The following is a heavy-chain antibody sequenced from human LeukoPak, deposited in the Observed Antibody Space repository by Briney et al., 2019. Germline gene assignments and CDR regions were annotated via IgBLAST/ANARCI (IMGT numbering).Heavy chain of an antibody. CDR3: ARYVWGSYPTFEDY. Sequence: SETLSLTCAVSGYSISSGYYWGWIRQPPGKGLEWIGSIYHSGSTYYNPSLKSRVTISLDTSKNQFSLKLSSVTAADTAVYYCARYVWGSYPTFEDYWGQGTLVTVSS. J-gene: IGHJ4*02. D-gene: IGHD3-16*02. V-gene: IGHV4-38-2*01. CDR2: IYHSGST. CDR1: GYSISSGYY.